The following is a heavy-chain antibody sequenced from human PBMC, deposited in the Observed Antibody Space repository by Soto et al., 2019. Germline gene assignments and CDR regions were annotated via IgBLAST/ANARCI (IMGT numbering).Heavy chain of an antibody. CDR3: ARDYYDSSGLYYFDY. D-gene: IGHD3-22*01. V-gene: IGHV1-18*04. Sequence: ASVKVSCKASGYTFTTYGINWVRQAPGQGLEWMGWISVYNGNTNYAQKLQGRVTMTTDTSTSTAYMELRSLRSDDTAVYYCARDYYDSSGLYYFDYWGQGTLVTVSS. CDR1: GYTFTTYG. CDR2: ISVYNGNT. J-gene: IGHJ4*02.